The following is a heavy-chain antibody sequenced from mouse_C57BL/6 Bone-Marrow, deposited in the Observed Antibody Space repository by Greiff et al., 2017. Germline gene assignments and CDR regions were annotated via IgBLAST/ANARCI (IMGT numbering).Heavy chain of an antibody. CDR2: IYPRSGNT. CDR1: GYTFTSYG. CDR3: ARRGLLRPRDY. D-gene: IGHD1-2*01. V-gene: IGHV1-81*01. J-gene: IGHJ4*01. Sequence: QVQLQQSGAELARPGASVKLSCKASGYTFTSYGISWVKQRTGQGLEWIGEIYPRSGNTYYTEKFKGKDTLTADKSSSTAYMELRSLTSDDCAVYLCARRGLLRPRDYWGQGTSLTVSS.